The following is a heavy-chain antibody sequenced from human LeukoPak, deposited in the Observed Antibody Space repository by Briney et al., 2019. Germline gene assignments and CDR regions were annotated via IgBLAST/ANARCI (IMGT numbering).Heavy chain of an antibody. CDR3: ARYIAVAGTWLDP. J-gene: IGHJ5*02. D-gene: IGHD6-19*01. V-gene: IGHV3-23*01. CDR2: ISGSGGST. Sequence: PGGTLRLSCAASGFTFSSYGMSWVRQAPGKGLEWVSAISGSGGSTYYADSVKGRFTISRDNSKNTLYLQMNSLRAEDTAVYYCARYIAVAGTWLDPWGQGTLVTVSS. CDR1: GFTFSSYG.